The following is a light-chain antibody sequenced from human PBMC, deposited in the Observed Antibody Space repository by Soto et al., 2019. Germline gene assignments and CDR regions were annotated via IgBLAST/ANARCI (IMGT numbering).Light chain of an antibody. J-gene: IGLJ1*01. CDR2: DVS. CDR3: SSYTTSSTLLYV. CDR1: SSDVVTYNY. V-gene: IGLV2-14*01. Sequence: QSALTQPASVSGSPGQSITISCTGTSSDVVTYNYVSWYQQHPGKVPKLLIYDVSNRPSGVSNRFSGSKSGNTASLTISGLQAEDEADYYCSSYTTSSTLLYVFGTGTKVTAL.